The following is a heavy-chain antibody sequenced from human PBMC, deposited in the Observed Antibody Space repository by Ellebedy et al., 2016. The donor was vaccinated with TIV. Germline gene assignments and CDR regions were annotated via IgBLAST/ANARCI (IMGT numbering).Heavy chain of an antibody. J-gene: IGHJ4*02. CDR3: AKERPLLLRYFDWLRSSPPDY. V-gene: IGHV3-74*01. D-gene: IGHD3-9*01. Sequence: GESLKISCEASGFTLSGYWMHWVRQAPGTGLVWVSRINPDGKETAYADSAKGRFTISRDNSKNTLYLQMNRLRTEDTAVYYCAKERPLLLRYFDWLRSSPPDYWGQGTLVTVSS. CDR1: GFTLSGYW. CDR2: INPDGKET.